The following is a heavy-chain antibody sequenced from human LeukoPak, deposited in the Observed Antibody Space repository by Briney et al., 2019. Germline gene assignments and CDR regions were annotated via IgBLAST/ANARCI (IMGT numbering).Heavy chain of an antibody. CDR2: IKYDGSGK. CDR1: GFSLSGYW. D-gene: IGHD6-13*01. J-gene: IGHJ4*02. V-gene: IGHV3-7*01. CDR3: ARDIAPAGLFYDY. Sequence: GGSLRLSCVASGFSLSGYWMSWVRQAPGKGPEWVANIKYDGSGKDYVDSVKGRFTISRDNARNSLFLQMNSLRVEDTAVYYCARDIAPAGLFYDYWGQGTLVTVSS.